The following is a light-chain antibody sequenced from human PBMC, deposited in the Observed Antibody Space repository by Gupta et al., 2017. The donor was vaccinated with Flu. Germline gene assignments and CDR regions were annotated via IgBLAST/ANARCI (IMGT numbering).Light chain of an antibody. Sequence: GTLYWSPGESAALSCRASQSVRSSYLAWYQQKPGQAPRLLIYGASSRANGIPDRFSGSGSGTEFTLTISRLEPEDFAVYYCQHEGSSPYTFGQGTKVDIK. V-gene: IGKV3-20*01. CDR1: QSVRSSY. CDR3: QHEGSSPYT. CDR2: GAS. J-gene: IGKJ2*01.